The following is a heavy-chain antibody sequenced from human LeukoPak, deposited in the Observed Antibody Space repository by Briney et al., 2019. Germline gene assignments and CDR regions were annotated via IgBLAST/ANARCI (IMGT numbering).Heavy chain of an antibody. V-gene: IGHV4-34*01. D-gene: IGHD3-16*02. Sequence: SETLSLTCAVYGGSFSGYYWSWIRQPPGKGLEWIGEINHSGSTNYNPSRKSRVTISVDTSKNQFSLKLSSVTAADTAVYYCARATYYDYVWGSYRNNWFDPWGQGTLVTVSS. J-gene: IGHJ5*02. CDR2: INHSGST. CDR1: GGSFSGYY. CDR3: ARATYYDYVWGSYRNNWFDP.